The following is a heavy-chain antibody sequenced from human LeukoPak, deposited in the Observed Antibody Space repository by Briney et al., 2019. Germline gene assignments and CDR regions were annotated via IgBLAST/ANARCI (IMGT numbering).Heavy chain of an antibody. J-gene: IGHJ6*02. V-gene: IGHV3-23*01. D-gene: IGHD2-2*01. CDR3: AKVGVPAAYYYYGMDV. CDR1: GFTFSSYS. CDR2: ISGSGGST. Sequence: GGSLRLSCAASGFTFSSYSMNWVRQAPGKGLEWVSAISGSGGSTYYADSVKGRFTISRDNSKNTLYLQMNSLRAEDTAVYYCAKVGVPAAYYYYGMDVWGQGTTVTVSS.